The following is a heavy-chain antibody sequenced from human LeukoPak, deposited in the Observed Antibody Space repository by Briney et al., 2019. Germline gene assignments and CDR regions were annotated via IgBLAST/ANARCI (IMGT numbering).Heavy chain of an antibody. V-gene: IGHV3-21*01. D-gene: IGHD3-10*01. CDR1: GFTFSRNS. Sequence: PGGSLRLSCAGSGFTFSRNSMNWVRQAPGKGLEWVSSISSSSSHIYYADSVKGRFTISRDNAKNSLYLQMNSLRAEDTAVYYCARDRFGETLNWFDPWGQGTLVTVSS. J-gene: IGHJ5*02. CDR2: ISSSSSHI. CDR3: ARDRFGETLNWFDP.